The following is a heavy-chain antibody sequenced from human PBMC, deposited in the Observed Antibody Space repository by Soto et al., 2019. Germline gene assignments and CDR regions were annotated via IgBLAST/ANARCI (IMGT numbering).Heavy chain of an antibody. CDR1: GVVFSGFF. CDR3: ARTPPRCAADTCYHHFDT. J-gene: IGHJ5*02. Sequence: QLQQWGAGVLKPSETLSLTCGVQGVVFSGFFWSWIRQPPGKGLEWIGEIHHSGRTHYTPSLTRRVPMSVYTPNKQCTLTRTSVTPADTAVSFRARTPPRCAADTCYHHFDTWGQGVLVTVSS. D-gene: IGHD3-9*01. CDR2: IHHSGRT. V-gene: IGHV4-34*02.